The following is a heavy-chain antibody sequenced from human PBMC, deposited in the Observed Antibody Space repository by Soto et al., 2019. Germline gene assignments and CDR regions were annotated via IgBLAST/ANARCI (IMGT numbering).Heavy chain of an antibody. CDR2: ISAYNGNT. J-gene: IGHJ6*02. D-gene: IGHD1-26*01. CDR3: ARREGGNTYYYYGMDV. V-gene: IGHV1-18*01. CDR1: GYTFTSYG. Sequence: QVQLVQSGAEVKKPGASVKVSCKASGYTFTSYGISWVRQAPGQVLEWMGWISAYNGNTNYAQKLQGRVTMTTDTSTSTAYMELRSLRSDDTAGYYCARREGGNTYYYYGMDVWGQGTTVTVSS.